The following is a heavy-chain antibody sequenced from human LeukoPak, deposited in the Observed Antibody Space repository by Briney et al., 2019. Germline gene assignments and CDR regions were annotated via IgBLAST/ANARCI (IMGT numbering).Heavy chain of an antibody. Sequence: GASVKVSCKASGYTFTSYAMHWVRQAPGQRLEWMGWINAGNGNTKYSQRFQGRVTISRDTSANTAYMELSSLRSEDTAVYYCVREGYSSGWYGAFDIWGQGTMVTVSS. CDR1: GYTFTSYA. J-gene: IGHJ3*02. CDR3: VREGYSSGWYGAFDI. D-gene: IGHD6-19*01. V-gene: IGHV1-3*01. CDR2: INAGNGNT.